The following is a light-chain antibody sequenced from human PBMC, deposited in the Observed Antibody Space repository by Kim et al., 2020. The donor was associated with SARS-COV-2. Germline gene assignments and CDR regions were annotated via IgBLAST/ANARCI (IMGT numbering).Light chain of an antibody. V-gene: IGKV3-15*01. CDR2: GAS. CDR3: QQYNNWPFT. CDR1: QSVSSSY. J-gene: IGKJ3*01. Sequence: SPGERATLSCRASQSVSSSYLAWYQQKPGQAPRLLLYGASTRATGIPARFSGSGSATESTLTISSLQSEDFAVYYCQQYNNWPFTFGPGTKVDIK.